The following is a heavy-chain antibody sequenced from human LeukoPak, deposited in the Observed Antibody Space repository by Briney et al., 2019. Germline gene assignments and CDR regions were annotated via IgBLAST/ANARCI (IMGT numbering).Heavy chain of an antibody. V-gene: IGHV3-30*09. CDR1: GFTFSSYA. D-gene: IGHD6-13*01. CDR2: ISYDGSNK. CDR3: ARDYAPVSSSWYTRRISYYYYGMDV. J-gene: IGHJ6*02. Sequence: GGSLRLSCAASGFTFSSYAMHWVRQAPGKGLEWVAVISYDGSNKYYADSVKGRFAISRDNSKNTLYLQMNSLRAEDTAVYYCARDYAPVSSSWYTRRISYYYYGMDVWGQGTTVTVSS.